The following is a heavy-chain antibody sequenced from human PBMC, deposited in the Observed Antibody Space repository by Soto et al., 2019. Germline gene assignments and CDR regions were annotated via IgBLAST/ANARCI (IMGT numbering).Heavy chain of an antibody. CDR1: GFSFSGYG. CDR3: ARVDRRAVYYYGMDV. V-gene: IGHV3-33*01. J-gene: IGHJ6*02. Sequence: GGSLRLSCEASGFSFSGYGMHWVRQAPGKGLEWVALIWYDGSNKYYADSVKGRFNISRDNSRDTLYLQMNSLRVEDTAVYYCARVDRRAVYYYGMDVWGQGTTVTVSS. D-gene: IGHD2-2*03. CDR2: IWYDGSNK.